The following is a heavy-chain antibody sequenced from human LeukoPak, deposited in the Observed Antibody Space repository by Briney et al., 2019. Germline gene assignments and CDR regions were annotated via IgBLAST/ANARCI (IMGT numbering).Heavy chain of an antibody. CDR3: TTDRGGWYRGLEY. V-gene: IGHV3-15*01. J-gene: IGHJ4*02. Sequence: PGGSLRLSCTASGFTFGDYAMSWFRQAPGKGLEWVGRIKSKTDGGTTDYAAPVKGRFTISRDDSKNTLYLQMNSLKTEDTAVYYCTTDRGGWYRGLEYWGQGTLVTVSS. CDR1: GFTFGDYA. CDR2: IKSKTDGGTT. D-gene: IGHD6-19*01.